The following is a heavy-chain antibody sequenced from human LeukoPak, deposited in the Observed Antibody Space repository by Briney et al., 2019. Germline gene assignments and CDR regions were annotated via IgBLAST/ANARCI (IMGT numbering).Heavy chain of an antibody. Sequence: SETLSLTCTVSGGSISSGSYYWSWIRQPAGKGLEWIGRIYTSGSTNYNPSLKSRVTISVDTSKNQFSLKLSSVTAADTAVYYCARALVVVAAKGSYNWFDPLGPGNPGHRLL. CDR3: ARALVVVAAKGSYNWFDP. CDR2: IYTSGST. D-gene: IGHD2-15*01. V-gene: IGHV4-61*02. CDR1: GGSISSGSYY. J-gene: IGHJ5*02.